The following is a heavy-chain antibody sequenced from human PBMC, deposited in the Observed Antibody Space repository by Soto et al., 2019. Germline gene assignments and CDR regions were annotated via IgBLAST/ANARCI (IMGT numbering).Heavy chain of an antibody. Sequence: LRLSCAASGFTFTRYSMNWVRQAPGKGLEWVSSISSTTNYIYYADSMKGRFTVSRDNAKNSVYLEMNSLSAEDTAVYYCARESEDLTSNFDYWGQGTLVT. CDR1: GFTFTRYS. CDR3: ARESEDLTSNFDY. CDR2: ISSTTNYI. J-gene: IGHJ4*02. V-gene: IGHV3-21*01.